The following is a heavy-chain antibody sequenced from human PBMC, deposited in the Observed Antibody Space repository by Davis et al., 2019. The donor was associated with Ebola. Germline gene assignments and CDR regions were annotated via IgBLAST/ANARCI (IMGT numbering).Heavy chain of an antibody. D-gene: IGHD3-10*01. J-gene: IGHJ4*02. CDR1: GFTFSSYW. V-gene: IGHV3-74*01. CDR3: ARDLSRFGEPGAFDY. Sequence: GESLKISCAASGFTFSSYWMHWVRQAPGKGLVWVSRINSDGSSTSYADSVKGRFTISRDNAKNTLYLQMNSLRAEDTAVYYCARDLSRFGEPGAFDYWGQGTLVTVSS. CDR2: INSDGSST.